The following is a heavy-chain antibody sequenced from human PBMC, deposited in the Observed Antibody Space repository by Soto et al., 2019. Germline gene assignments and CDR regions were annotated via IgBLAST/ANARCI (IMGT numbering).Heavy chain of an antibody. J-gene: IGHJ6*02. CDR2: ISYDGSNK. CDR3: AKVRGANYYYGMDV. CDR1: GFTFSSYG. Sequence: QVQLVESGGGVVQPGRSLRLSCAASGFTFSSYGMHWVRQAPGKGLEWVAVISYDGSNKYYADSVKGRFTISRDNSKNTLYLQMNSRRAEDTAVYYCAKVRGANYYYGMDVWGQGTTVTVSS. V-gene: IGHV3-30*18. D-gene: IGHD3-10*01.